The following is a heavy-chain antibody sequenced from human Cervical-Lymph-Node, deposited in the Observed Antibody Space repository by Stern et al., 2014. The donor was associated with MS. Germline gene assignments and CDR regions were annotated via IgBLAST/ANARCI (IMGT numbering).Heavy chain of an antibody. V-gene: IGHV1-2*02. J-gene: IGHJ4*02. Sequence: QVQLVQSGTDVKKPGASAKVSCEASGYSFTDYYIHWVRQAPGQGLEWMRWINPATGATTYAQNFQGRVTMTRDTSITTAYMILSRLSSDDTAVYYCARDLADYRYYFDSWGPGTLVTVSS. CDR3: ARDLADYRYYFDS. D-gene: IGHD4-11*01. CDR1: GYSFTDYY. CDR2: INPATGAT.